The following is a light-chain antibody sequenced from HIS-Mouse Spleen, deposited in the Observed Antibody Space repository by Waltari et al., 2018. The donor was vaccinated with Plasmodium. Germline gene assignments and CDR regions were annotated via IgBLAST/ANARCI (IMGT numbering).Light chain of an antibody. Sequence: EIVMTQSPATLSVSPGERATLSCRASQSVSSNLACDQQKPGQAPRLLIYGASTRATGIPARCSGSGSGTEFTLTISSMQSEDFAVYYCQQYNNWPRGTFGQGTKVEIK. J-gene: IGKJ1*01. CDR1: QSVSSN. CDR3: QQYNNWPRGT. CDR2: GAS. V-gene: IGKV3-15*01.